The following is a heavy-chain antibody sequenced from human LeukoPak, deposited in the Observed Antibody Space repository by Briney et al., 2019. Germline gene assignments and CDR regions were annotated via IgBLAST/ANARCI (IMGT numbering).Heavy chain of an antibody. D-gene: IGHD4-17*01. J-gene: IGHJ4*02. CDR2: IYYSGST. V-gene: IGHV4-30-4*01. CDR3: ARFPVTKRRYFDY. CDR1: GGSISSGDYY. Sequence: SQTLSLTCTVSGGSISSGDYYWSWIRQPPGKGLEWIGYIYYSGSTYYNPSLKSRVTISVDTSKNQFSQKLSSVTAADTAVYYCARFPVTKRRYFDYWGQGTLVTVSS.